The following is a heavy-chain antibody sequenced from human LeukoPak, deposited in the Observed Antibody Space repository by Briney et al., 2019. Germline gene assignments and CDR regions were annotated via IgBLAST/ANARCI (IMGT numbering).Heavy chain of an antibody. V-gene: IGHV1-2*02. D-gene: IGHD3-10*01. CDR2: INPNSGGT. CDR3: ARVVWFGESNWFDP. Sequence: ASVKVSCKASGYTFTGYYMHWVRQAPGQGLEWMGWINPNSGGTNYAQKFQGRVTMTRDTSISTAYMELSRLRSDDTAVYYCARVVWFGESNWFDPWGQGTLVTVSS. J-gene: IGHJ5*02. CDR1: GYTFTGYY.